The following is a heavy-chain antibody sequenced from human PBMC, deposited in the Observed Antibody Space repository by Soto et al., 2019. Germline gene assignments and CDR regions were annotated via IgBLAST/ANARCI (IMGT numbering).Heavy chain of an antibody. V-gene: IGHV4-39*02. Sequence: SETLSLTCTVTGGSISSTTYYWGWMRQPPGKGLERIASFFIGGNTYYKQSLKSRVTKSVDTSKNQFSLKLSSVTAADTAVYYCAREGDYGDYGSYWGQGTLVTVSS. J-gene: IGHJ4*02. D-gene: IGHD4-17*01. CDR2: FFIGGNT. CDR1: GGSISSTTYY. CDR3: AREGDYGDYGSY.